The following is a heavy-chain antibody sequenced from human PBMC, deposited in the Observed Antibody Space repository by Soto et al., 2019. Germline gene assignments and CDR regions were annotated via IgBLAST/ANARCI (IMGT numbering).Heavy chain of an antibody. CDR1: GFTFSSYS. D-gene: IGHD2-15*01. J-gene: IGHJ4*02. V-gene: IGHV3-21*01. Sequence: EVQLVESGGGLVKPGGSLRLSCAASGFTFSSYSMNWVRQVPGKALEWVLSISSSSSYIYYADSVKGRFTISRDNPKDSLYLQMSSRRAQQTAIYYCERDPAVGGHFDYWGQGTLVTVSS. CDR3: ERDPAVGGHFDY. CDR2: ISSSSSYI.